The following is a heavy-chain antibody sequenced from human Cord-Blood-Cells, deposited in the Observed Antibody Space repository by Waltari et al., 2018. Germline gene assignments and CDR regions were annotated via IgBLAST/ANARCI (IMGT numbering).Heavy chain of an antibody. J-gene: IGHJ4*02. CDR2: VSYDGSNK. CDR3: ARIFMVQGWVIDY. V-gene: IGHV3-30-3*01. CDR1: GFTFSRHA. D-gene: IGHD3-10*01. Sequence: QVQLVESGGGVVQPGRSLSLSCAASGFTFSRHAMHWARQAPGKGLEWVAVVSYDGSNKYYADSVKGRFTISRDNSKNTLYLQMNSLRAEDTAVYYCARIFMVQGWVIDYWGQGTLVTVSS.